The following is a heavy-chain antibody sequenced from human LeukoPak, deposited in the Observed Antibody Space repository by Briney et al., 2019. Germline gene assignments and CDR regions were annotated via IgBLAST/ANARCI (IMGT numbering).Heavy chain of an antibody. J-gene: IGHJ4*02. V-gene: IGHV3-53*01. CDR1: GFDVSSNS. CDR2: IFSGGST. Sequence: PGGSLRLSFAASGFDVSSNSMSWVRQAPGKGLEWVSVIFSGGSTNYANSMKGRFTISRDNSKNTLYLQMNSLRGEDTAVYYCAAWRGSNWFDYWGQGTQVTVSS. D-gene: IGHD6-13*01. CDR3: AAWRGSNWFDY.